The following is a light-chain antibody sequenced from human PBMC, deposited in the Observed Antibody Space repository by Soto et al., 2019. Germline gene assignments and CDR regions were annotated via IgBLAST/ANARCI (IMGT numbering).Light chain of an antibody. CDR2: MAS. J-gene: IGKJ1*01. CDR3: QQYNSHSPWT. Sequence: DIQMTQSPSTLSASVGDRVTITCRASQSVSTWLAWYQQKPGKAPQVLISMASTLESGVPSRFSGSGSGTEFTLTISSLHPDDFATYYCQQYNSHSPWTFGQGTKVDIK. CDR1: QSVSTW. V-gene: IGKV1-5*03.